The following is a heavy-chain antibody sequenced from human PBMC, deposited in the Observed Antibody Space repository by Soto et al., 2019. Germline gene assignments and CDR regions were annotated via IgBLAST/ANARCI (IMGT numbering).Heavy chain of an antibody. CDR2: ISGTGGST. CDR1: GFTFCTYA. Sequence: EVQLLESGGGLVQPGGSLRLSCAASGFTFCTYAMSWVRQAPGKGLEWVSAISGTGGSTYYADSVKGRFTISRDNSKNTLYLQMNSLRAEDTAVYYCAKNWDTTSSSSAHWGQGTLVTVSS. D-gene: IGHD6-6*01. CDR3: AKNWDTTSSSSAH. V-gene: IGHV3-23*01. J-gene: IGHJ4*02.